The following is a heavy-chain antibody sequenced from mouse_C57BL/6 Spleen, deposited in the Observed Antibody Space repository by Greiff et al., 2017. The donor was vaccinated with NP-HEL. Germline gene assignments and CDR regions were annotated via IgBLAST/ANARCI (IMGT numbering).Heavy chain of an antibody. CDR3: ARDEDGYYGY. Sequence: ESGPGLVKPSQSLSLTCSVTGYSITSGYYWNWIRQFPGNKQEWMGYISYDGSNNYNPSLKNRISITRDTAKNQFFLKLNSVTTEDTATYYCARDEDGYYGYWGKGTTLTVSS. CDR2: ISYDGSN. CDR1: GYSITSGYY. J-gene: IGHJ2*01. D-gene: IGHD2-3*01. V-gene: IGHV3-6*01.